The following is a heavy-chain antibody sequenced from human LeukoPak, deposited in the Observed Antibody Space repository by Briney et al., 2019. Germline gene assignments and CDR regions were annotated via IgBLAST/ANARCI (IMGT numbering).Heavy chain of an antibody. CDR2: ISSSGSTI. J-gene: IGHJ3*02. CDR3: ARDMEQWLVRCAFDI. Sequence: GGSLRLSCAASGFTFSDYYMSWIRQAPGKGLEWVSYISSSGSTIYYADSVKGRFTISRDNAKNSLYLQMNSLRAEDTAVYYCARDMEQWLVRCAFDIWGQGTMVTVSS. V-gene: IGHV3-11*04. D-gene: IGHD6-19*01. CDR1: GFTFSDYY.